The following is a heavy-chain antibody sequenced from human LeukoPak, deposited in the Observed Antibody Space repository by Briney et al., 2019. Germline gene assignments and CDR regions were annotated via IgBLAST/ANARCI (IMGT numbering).Heavy chain of an antibody. CDR2: ISYDGSNK. D-gene: IGHD2-21*02. CDR1: GFTFSSYA. J-gene: IGHJ4*02. CDR3: ARESGDVVVTAVDY. V-gene: IGHV3-30-3*01. Sequence: PGGSLRLSCAASGFTFSSYAMHWVRQAPGKGLEGVAVISYDGSNKYYADSVKGRFTISRDNSKNTLYLQMNSLRAEDTAVYYCARESGDVVVTAVDYWGQGTLVTVSS.